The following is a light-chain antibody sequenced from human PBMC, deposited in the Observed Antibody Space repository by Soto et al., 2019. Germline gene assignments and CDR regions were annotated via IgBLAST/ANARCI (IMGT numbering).Light chain of an antibody. Sequence: DIVMTQSPDSLAVSLGERATFNCKSSQSLLYSSTNKNLLAWYQQKPGQPPKLLISWASTRESGAPDRFSGSGSETDFTLTISSLQAEDVAVYYCQQHYSHPRTFGQGTKLEIK. CDR2: WAS. CDR3: QQHYSHPRT. V-gene: IGKV4-1*01. CDR1: QSLLYSSTNKNL. J-gene: IGKJ1*01.